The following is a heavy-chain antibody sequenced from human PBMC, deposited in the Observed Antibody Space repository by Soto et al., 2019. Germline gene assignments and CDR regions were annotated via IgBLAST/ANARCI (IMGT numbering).Heavy chain of an antibody. CDR2: VYYTGGT. Sequence: SETLSLTCNVSGGSISSSRYYWGWIRQPPGKGLEYIGNVYYTGGTYCNPSLKSRVTISVDTSKNQFSLKLTSVTAADTAVYHCARHYTTYNWARTVDYWGQGTLVTVSS. J-gene: IGHJ4*02. CDR3: ARHYTTYNWARTVDY. V-gene: IGHV4-39*01. CDR1: GGSISSSRYY. D-gene: IGHD1-20*01.